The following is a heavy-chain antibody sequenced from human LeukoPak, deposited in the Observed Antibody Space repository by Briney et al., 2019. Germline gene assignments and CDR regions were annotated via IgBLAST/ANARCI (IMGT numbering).Heavy chain of an antibody. D-gene: IGHD3-10*01. CDR2: TSSSSSYI. V-gene: IGHV3-21*01. J-gene: IGHJ4*02. Sequence: PGGSLRLSCAASGFTFSSYSMNWVRQAPGKGLEWVSSTSSSSSYIYYADSVKGRFTISRDNAKNSLYLQMNSLRVEDTAVYYCAKVAKYYYGSETYYFFEHWGQGTPVTASS. CDR3: AKVAKYYYGSETYYFFEH. CDR1: GFTFSSYS.